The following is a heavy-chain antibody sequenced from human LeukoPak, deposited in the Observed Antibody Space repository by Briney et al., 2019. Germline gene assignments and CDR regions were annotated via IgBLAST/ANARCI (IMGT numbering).Heavy chain of an antibody. D-gene: IGHD3-3*01. CDR2: IGGCGGRT. J-gene: IGHJ4*02. CDR1: GFTITGHT. Sequence: GGFLRLSFAASGFTITGHTMTWVRQAPGKGLGWVSIIGGCGGRTYYADFVKGRFTISRDNSKNILYLQMNSLRAEDTAVYYCKKDPNPLYDFWSGYKWGPGTLVTVSS. CDR3: KKDPNPLYDFWSGYK. V-gene: IGHV3-23*01.